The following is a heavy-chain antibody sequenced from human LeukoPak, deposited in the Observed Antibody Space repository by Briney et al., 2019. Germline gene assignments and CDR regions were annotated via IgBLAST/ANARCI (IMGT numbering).Heavy chain of an antibody. CDR1: GFTFSNAW. V-gene: IGHV3-15*04. CDR2: IESKTDGGTT. Sequence: GGSLRLSCVASGFTFSNAWMNWVRQAPGKGLEWVGRIESKTDGGTTDYAAPVKGRFTISRDDSTNTLYLQTNSLKSEDTAVYYCTTYGSGRKFDYWGQGILVTVSS. D-gene: IGHD3-10*01. J-gene: IGHJ4*02. CDR3: TTYGSGRKFDY.